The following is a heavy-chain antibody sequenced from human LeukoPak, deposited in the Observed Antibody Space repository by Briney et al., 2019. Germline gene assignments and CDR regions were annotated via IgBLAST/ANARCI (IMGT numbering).Heavy chain of an antibody. CDR3: ARRSCGGSCYMED. Sequence: SETLSLTCTVSGGSISSYYWSWIRQPPGKGLEWIGYIYTSGSTNYNPSLKSRVTISVDTSKNQFSLKLSSVTAADTAVYYCARRSCGGSCYMEDWGQGTLVTVSS. CDR1: GGSISSYY. D-gene: IGHD2-15*01. V-gene: IGHV4-4*09. CDR2: IYTSGST. J-gene: IGHJ4*02.